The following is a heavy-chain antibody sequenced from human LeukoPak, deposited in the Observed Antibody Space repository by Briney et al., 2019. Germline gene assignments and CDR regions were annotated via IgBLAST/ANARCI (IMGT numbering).Heavy chain of an antibody. Sequence: SETLSLTCAVYGGSFSGYYWSWIRQPPGKGLEWIGEINHSGSTNYNPSLKSRVTISVDTSKNQFSLKLSSVTAADTAVYYCAXGXIVVVSYFDYRGQGTLVTVSS. J-gene: IGHJ4*02. CDR2: INHSGST. V-gene: IGHV4-34*01. CDR3: AXGXIVVVSYFDY. D-gene: IGHD3-22*01. CDR1: GGSFSGYY.